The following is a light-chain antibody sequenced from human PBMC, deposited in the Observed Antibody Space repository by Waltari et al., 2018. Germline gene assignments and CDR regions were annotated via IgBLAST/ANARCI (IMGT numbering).Light chain of an antibody. CDR1: QTISIY. CDR3: QQLKSYLYT. V-gene: IGKV1-9*01. J-gene: IGKJ2*01. Sequence: IQLTQSPSFLSASVGDRVTITCRASQTISIYLAWYQQKPGKAPKLLIYAASTLHRGIPSRFSGSASGTEFSLTISSLQPEDSATYYCQQLKSYLYTFGQGTKLEIK. CDR2: AAS.